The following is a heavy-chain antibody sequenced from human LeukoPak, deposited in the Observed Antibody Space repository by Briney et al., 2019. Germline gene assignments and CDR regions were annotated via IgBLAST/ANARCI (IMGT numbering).Heavy chain of an antibody. CDR1: GFTFSSYF. D-gene: IGHD3-10*01. Sequence: PGGSLRLSCAASGFTFSSYFMNWVRQAPGKGLEWVAYITSSSGTIYYADSVKGRFTISRGNAKNSLYLQMNSLRAEDTAVYYCARSKGEHNYYGSGSYDYWGQGTLVTVSS. CDR2: ITSSSGTI. CDR3: ARSKGEHNYYGSGSYDY. V-gene: IGHV3-48*01. J-gene: IGHJ4*02.